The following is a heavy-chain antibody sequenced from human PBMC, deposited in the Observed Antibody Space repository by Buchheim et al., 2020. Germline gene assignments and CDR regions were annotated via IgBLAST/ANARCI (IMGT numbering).Heavy chain of an antibody. CDR2: IWYDGSNK. V-gene: IGHV3-33*01. D-gene: IGHD6-19*01. CDR3: ARGRIAVAGPYYYYGMDV. CDR1: GFTFSSYG. Sequence: QVQLVESGGGVVQPGRSLRLSCAASGFTFSSYGMHWVRQAPGKGLEWVAVIWYDGSNKYYADSVKGRFTISRDNSKNTLYLQMNSLRAEDTAVYYCARGRIAVAGPYYYYGMDVWGQGTT. J-gene: IGHJ6*02.